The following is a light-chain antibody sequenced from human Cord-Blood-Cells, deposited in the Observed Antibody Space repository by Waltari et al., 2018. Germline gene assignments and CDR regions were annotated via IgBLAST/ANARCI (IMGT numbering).Light chain of an antibody. CDR3: CSYAGSSTL. CDR2: EGS. V-gene: IGLV2-23*01. J-gene: IGLJ2*01. Sequence: PATLSVSPVERATLSCRASQSVSSNLAWYQQHPGKAPKLMIYEGSKRPSGVSNRFSGSKSGNTASLTISGLQAEDEADYYCCSYAGSSTLFGGGTKLTVL. CDR1: SQSVSSNL.